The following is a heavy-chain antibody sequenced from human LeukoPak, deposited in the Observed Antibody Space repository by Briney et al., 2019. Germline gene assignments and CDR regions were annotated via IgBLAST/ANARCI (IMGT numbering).Heavy chain of an antibody. CDR2: ITSSSSYI. J-gene: IGHJ4*02. D-gene: IGHD3-16*02. CDR3: ARHRTASDY. Sequence: GGSLRLSCAASGFTFSTYSMTWVRQAPGKGLEWVSSITSSSSYIYYADSVKGRFTISRDNAKSSLYLQMNSLSAEDTALYYCARHRTASDYWGQGTLVTVSS. CDR1: GFTFSTYS. V-gene: IGHV3-21*01.